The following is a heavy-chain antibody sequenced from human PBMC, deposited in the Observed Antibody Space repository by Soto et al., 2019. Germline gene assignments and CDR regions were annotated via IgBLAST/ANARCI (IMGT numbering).Heavy chain of an antibody. D-gene: IGHD2-15*01. J-gene: IGHJ4*02. CDR3: AKDTGRGGGSVFDY. V-gene: IGHV3-23*01. Sequence: EVQLLESGGGLVQPGGSLRLSCAASGFTFSNSAMSWVRQAPGKGLEWVSAIGGRGGSTYYADSVKGRFTISRDDSKNTLYLQMSSLRAEDTALYYCAKDTGRGGGSVFDYWGQGTLVTVS. CDR1: GFTFSNSA. CDR2: IGGRGGST.